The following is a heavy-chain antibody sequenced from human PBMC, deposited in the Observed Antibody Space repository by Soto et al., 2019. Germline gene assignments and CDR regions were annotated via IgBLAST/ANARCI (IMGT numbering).Heavy chain of an antibody. D-gene: IGHD3-10*02. CDR3: AKDVRAAGPMDGMDV. V-gene: IGHV3-23*01. J-gene: IGHJ6*02. CDR1: GFTFSSYA. CDR2: ISGSGGST. Sequence: LGGALRLSCAASGFTFSSYAMSWVRQAPGKGLEWVAAISGSGGSTYYADSAKGRFTSSSNKSKNTLYLQMNSLRAEDTAVYYCAKDVRAAGPMDGMDVWGQGTTVTVSS.